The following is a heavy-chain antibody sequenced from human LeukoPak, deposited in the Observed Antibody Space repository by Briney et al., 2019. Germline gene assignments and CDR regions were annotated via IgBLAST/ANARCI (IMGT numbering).Heavy chain of an antibody. V-gene: IGHV4-34*01. CDR3: ARGRSIFGVVIKEGPGMDV. D-gene: IGHD3-3*01. CDR2: INHSGST. J-gene: IGHJ6*02. CDR1: GGSFSGYY. Sequence: SETLSLTCAVYGGSFSGYYWSWIRQPPGEGLEWIGEINHSGSTNYNPSLKSRVTISVDTSKNQSSLKLSSVTAADTAVYYCARGRSIFGVVIKEGPGMDVWGQGTTVTVSS.